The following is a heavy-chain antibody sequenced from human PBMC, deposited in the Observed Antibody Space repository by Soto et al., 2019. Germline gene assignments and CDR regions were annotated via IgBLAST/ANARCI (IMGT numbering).Heavy chain of an antibody. V-gene: IGHV1-18*01. CDR3: ARIWCGDYGLYYYMDV. D-gene: IGHD4-17*01. Sequence: QVQLVQSGAEVKKPGASVKVSCKASGYTFTSYGISWVRQATGQGLDWMGWISAYNGNTHYAQKLQGRVTMTTDTTTSSAYMELRSLRSDDTAVYYCARIWCGDYGLYYYMDVWGKGTTVTVSS. J-gene: IGHJ6*03. CDR1: GYTFTSYG. CDR2: ISAYNGNT.